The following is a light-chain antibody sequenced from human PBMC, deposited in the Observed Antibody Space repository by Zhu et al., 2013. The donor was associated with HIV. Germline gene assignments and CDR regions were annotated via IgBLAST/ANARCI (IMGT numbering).Light chain of an antibody. CDR2: GAS. V-gene: IGKV3-20*01. Sequence: EIVLTQSPGTLSLSPGARATLSCRASQTISGSYLAWYQQKPGQAPRLLIYGASSRATGIPDRFSGSGSGTDFTLTISSLQSEDFAVFFXQQYNTWPRTFGQGTRV. J-gene: IGKJ1*01. CDR1: QTISGSY. CDR3: QQYNTWPRT.